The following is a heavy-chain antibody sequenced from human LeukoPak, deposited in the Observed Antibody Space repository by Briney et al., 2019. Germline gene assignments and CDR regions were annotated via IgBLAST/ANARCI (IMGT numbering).Heavy chain of an antibody. J-gene: IGHJ5*02. CDR2: IGAYNGNT. CDR1: GYTFTSYG. D-gene: IGHD3-16*02. Sequence: ASVKVSCKASGYTFTSYGISWVRQAPGQGLEWMGWIGAYNGNTNYAQKLQGRVTMTTDTSTSTAYMELRSLRSDDTAVYYCARDPRGSYRENWFDPWGQGTLVTVSS. V-gene: IGHV1-18*04. CDR3: ARDPRGSYRENWFDP.